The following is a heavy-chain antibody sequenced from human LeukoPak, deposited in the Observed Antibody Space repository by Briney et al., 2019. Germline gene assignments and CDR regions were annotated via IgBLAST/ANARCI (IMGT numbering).Heavy chain of an antibody. D-gene: IGHD4/OR15-4a*01. Sequence: GGSLRLSCTVPGFTVSSNSMSWVRQAPGKGLEWVSFIYSDNTHYSDSVKGRFTISRDNSKNTLYLQMNSLRAEDTAVYYCARRAGAYSHPYDYWGQGTLVTVSS. CDR1: GFTVSSNS. J-gene: IGHJ4*02. CDR3: ARRAGAYSHPYDY. V-gene: IGHV3-53*01. CDR2: IYSDNT.